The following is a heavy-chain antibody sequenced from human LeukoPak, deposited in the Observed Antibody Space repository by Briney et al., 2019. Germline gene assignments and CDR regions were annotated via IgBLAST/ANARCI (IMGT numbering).Heavy chain of an antibody. CDR1: GDSVSSNSVT. CDR3: ARNRYNWKRGAFDI. D-gene: IGHD1-20*01. CDR2: TYYRSTWYN. J-gene: IGHJ3*02. V-gene: IGHV6-1*01. Sequence: SQTLSLTCAISGDSVSSNSVTWNWIRQSPSRGLEWLGRTYYRSTWYNDYAVSVRGRITVNPDTSKNQFSLHLSSVTAADTAVYYCARNRYNWKRGAFDIWGQGTMVTVSS.